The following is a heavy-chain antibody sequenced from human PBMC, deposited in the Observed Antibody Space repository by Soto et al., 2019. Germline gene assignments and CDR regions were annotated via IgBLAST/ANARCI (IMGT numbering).Heavy chain of an antibody. D-gene: IGHD3-22*01. Sequence: ASVKVSCKASGYTFTSYGISWVRQAPGQGLEWMGGIIPIFGTANYAQKFQGRVTITADESTSTAYMELSSLRSEDTAVYYCASPDSSGYYLPFDYWGQGTLITVSS. CDR3: ASPDSSGYYLPFDY. J-gene: IGHJ4*02. CDR1: GYTFTSYG. CDR2: IIPIFGTA. V-gene: IGHV1-69*13.